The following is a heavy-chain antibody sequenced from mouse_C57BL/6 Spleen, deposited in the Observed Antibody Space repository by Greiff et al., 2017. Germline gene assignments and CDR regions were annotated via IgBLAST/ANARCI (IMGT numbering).Heavy chain of an antibody. CDR2: INPGSGGT. J-gene: IGHJ2*01. CDR1: GYAFTNYL. CDR3: ARYDGYYYFDY. V-gene: IGHV1-54*01. D-gene: IGHD2-3*01. Sequence: LVESGAELVRPGTSVKVSCKASGYAFTNYLIEWVKQRPGQGLAWIGVINPGSGGTNYNEKFKGKATLTADKSSSTAYMQLSSLTSEDSAVYFCARYDGYYYFDYWGQGTTLTVSS.